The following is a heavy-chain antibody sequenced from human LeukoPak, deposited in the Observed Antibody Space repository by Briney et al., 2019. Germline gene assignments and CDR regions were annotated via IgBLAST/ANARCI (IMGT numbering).Heavy chain of an antibody. D-gene: IGHD3-10*01. CDR1: GFTLSTYW. CDR3: VRGSSGTVVRGVSWACFDP. J-gene: IGHJ5*02. CDR2: IKPDGSGK. V-gene: IGHV3-7*05. Sequence: PGGSLRLSCVASGFTLSTYWMTWVRQAPGKGLEWVANIKPDGSGKYFVDSVRGRFTISRDNVKNSLYLQMNSLRAEDTAVYYCVRGSSGTVVRGVSWACFDPWGQGTLVTVSS.